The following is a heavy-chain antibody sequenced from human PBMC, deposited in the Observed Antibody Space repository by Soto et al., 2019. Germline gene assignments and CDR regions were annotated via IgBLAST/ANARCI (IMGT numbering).Heavy chain of an antibody. CDR3: ARDLLMEIGVGPAHSPNIVLVPAAM. V-gene: IGHV1-18*01. Sequence: EASVKVSCKASGYTFTSYGISWVRQAPGQGLEWMGWISAYNGNTNYAQKLQGRVTMTTDTSTSTAYMELRSLRSDDTAVYYCARDLLMEIGVGPAHSPNIVLVPAAMWGQGTTVTVS. D-gene: IGHD2-2*01. CDR2: ISAYNGNT. J-gene: IGHJ6*02. CDR1: GYTFTSYG.